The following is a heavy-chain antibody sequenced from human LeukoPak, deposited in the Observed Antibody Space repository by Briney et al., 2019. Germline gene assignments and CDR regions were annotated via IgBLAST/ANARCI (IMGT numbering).Heavy chain of an antibody. D-gene: IGHD5-18*01. V-gene: IGHV4-4*07. Sequence: SETLSLTCTVSGGSISSYYWSWIRQPAGKGLEWIGRIYTSGSTNYNPSLKSRVTMSVDTSKNQFSLKLSSVTAADTAVYYCAREGYSYGYPSTFDYWGQGTLVTVSP. CDR2: IYTSGST. J-gene: IGHJ4*02. CDR3: AREGYSYGYPSTFDY. CDR1: GGSISSYY.